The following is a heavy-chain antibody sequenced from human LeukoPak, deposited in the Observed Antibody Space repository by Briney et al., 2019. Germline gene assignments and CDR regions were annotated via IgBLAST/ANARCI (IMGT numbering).Heavy chain of an antibody. CDR2: ISYDGSNK. V-gene: IGHV3-30-3*01. CDR1: GFTFSSYA. CDR3: ARIGSAAFTDY. J-gene: IGHJ4*02. D-gene: IGHD3-3*02. Sequence: GGSLRLSCAASGFTFSSYAMHWVRQAPGKGLEWVAVISYDGSNKYYADSVKGRFTMSRDNSKNSLFLQMNSLRAEDTALYYCARIGSAAFTDYWGQGTLVTVSS.